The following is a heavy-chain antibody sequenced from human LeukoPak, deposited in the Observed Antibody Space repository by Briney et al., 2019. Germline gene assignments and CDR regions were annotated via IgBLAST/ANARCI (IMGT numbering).Heavy chain of an antibody. CDR2: VHYSGGP. D-gene: IGHD3-10*01. CDR3: ARSGPYQLGSGNYAFDI. J-gene: IGHJ3*02. Sequence: SETLSLTCTASGGSISTSTFYWGWIRQPPGKGLEWIGSVHYSGGPYYNASVKSRVIISVDTSRNQFSLRLNSVTAADTALYYCARSGPYQLGSGNYAFDIWGQGTMVTVSS. V-gene: IGHV4-39*07. CDR1: GGSISTSTFY.